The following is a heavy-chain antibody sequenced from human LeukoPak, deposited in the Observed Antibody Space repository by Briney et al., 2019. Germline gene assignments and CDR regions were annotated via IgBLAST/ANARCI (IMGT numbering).Heavy chain of an antibody. CDR2: IYTNGGA. CDR1: GRSVTSGNYY. J-gene: IGHJ4*02. CDR3: AREPPGY. V-gene: IGHV4-61*02. Sequence: PSQTLSLICTVSGRSVTSGNYYWNWIRQPAGKGLEWIGRIYTNGGASDNPSLQSRVTISIDASKNQFSLKLSSVTAADTAVYYCAREPPGYWGQGILVTVSS.